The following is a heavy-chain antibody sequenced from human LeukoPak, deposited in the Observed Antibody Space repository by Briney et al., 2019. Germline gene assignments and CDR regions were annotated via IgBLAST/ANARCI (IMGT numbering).Heavy chain of an antibody. D-gene: IGHD6-13*01. CDR1: GVSFSGYY. CDR3: ATLRIAAAGTHYYYYYGMDV. CDR2: INHSGST. V-gene: IGHV4-34*01. J-gene: IGHJ6*02. Sequence: SETLSLTCAVYGVSFSGYYWSWIRQPPGKGLEWIGEINHSGSTNYNPSLKSRVTISVDTSKNQFSLKLSSVTAADTAVYYCATLRIAAAGTHYYYYYGMDVWGQGTTVTVSS.